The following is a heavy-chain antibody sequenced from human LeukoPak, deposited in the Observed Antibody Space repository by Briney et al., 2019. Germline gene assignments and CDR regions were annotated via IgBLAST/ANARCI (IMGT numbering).Heavy chain of an antibody. D-gene: IGHD5-12*01. Sequence: PGGSLRLSCAASGFTFSSYWMSWVRQVPGKGLEWVAHIKEDGSEKYYVDSVKGRFTISRDNAKNSLYLQMNSLRAGDTAVYYCARDRFTSRGYSGYDSGGGHDYWGQGTLVTVSS. CDR2: IKEDGSEK. CDR1: GFTFSSYW. J-gene: IGHJ4*02. V-gene: IGHV3-7*01. CDR3: ARDRFTSRGYSGYDSGGGHDY.